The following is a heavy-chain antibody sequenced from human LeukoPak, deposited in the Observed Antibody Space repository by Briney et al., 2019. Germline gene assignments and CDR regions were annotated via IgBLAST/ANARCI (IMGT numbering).Heavy chain of an antibody. J-gene: IGHJ5*02. CDR2: IYYSGST. CDR1: GGSISSSSYY. Sequence: SETLSLTCTVSGGSISSSSYYWGWIRQPPGKGLEWIGSIYYSGSTYYNPCLKSRVTISVDTSKNQFSLKLSSVTAADTAVYYCARDHPGDFDWLGGFDPWGQGTLVTVSS. CDR3: ARDHPGDFDWLGGFDP. D-gene: IGHD3-9*01. V-gene: IGHV4-39*07.